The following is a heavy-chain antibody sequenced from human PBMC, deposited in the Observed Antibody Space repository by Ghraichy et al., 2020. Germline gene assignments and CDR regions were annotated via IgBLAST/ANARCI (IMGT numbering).Heavy chain of an antibody. CDR1: GFTFSSYA. CDR2: ISSNGGST. CDR3: VKSRGYCSGGSCYSGSYFDY. Sequence: GGSLRLSCSASGFTFSSYAMHWVRQAPGKGLEYVSAISSNGGSTYYADSVKGRFTISRDNSKNTLYLQMSSLRAEDTAVYYCVKSRGYCSGGSCYSGSYFDYWGQGTLVTVSS. D-gene: IGHD2-15*01. V-gene: IGHV3-64D*06. J-gene: IGHJ4*02.